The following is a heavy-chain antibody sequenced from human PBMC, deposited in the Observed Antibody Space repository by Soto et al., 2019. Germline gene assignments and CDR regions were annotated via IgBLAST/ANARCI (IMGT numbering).Heavy chain of an antibody. CDR1: GGTFSSYA. Sequence: GASVKVSCKASGGTFSSYAINWVRQAPGQGLEWMGGIIPIFGTANYAQKFQGRVTITADESTSTAYMELSSLRSEDTAVYYCARGVATRYYYYGMDVWGQGTTVTVSS. CDR3: ARGVATRYYYYGMDV. D-gene: IGHD5-12*01. V-gene: IGHV1-69*13. J-gene: IGHJ6*02. CDR2: IIPIFGTA.